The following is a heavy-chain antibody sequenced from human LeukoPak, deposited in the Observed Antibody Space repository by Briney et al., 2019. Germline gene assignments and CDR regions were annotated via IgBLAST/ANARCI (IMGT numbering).Heavy chain of an antibody. Sequence: GGSLRLSCAASGITVTSNHMSWVRQAPGKELEWVSVIYSGGSTYYVDSVKGRFTISRDNSKNTLYLQMDSLRTEDTAVYFCAKLYNYGYINWGQGTLVTVSS. CDR2: IYSGGST. CDR1: GITVTSNH. V-gene: IGHV3-66*01. D-gene: IGHD5-18*01. CDR3: AKLYNYGYIN. J-gene: IGHJ4*02.